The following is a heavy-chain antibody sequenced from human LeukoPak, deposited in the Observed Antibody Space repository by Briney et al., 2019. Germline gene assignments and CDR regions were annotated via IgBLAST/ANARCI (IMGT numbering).Heavy chain of an antibody. J-gene: IGHJ1*01. CDR3: ARGQAPEGGGDCPR. Sequence: SETLSLTCTVSGGSFSSYYWSWIRQPPGKGLEWIGYIYYTGSTTYSPSLKSRVTISVDTSKNQFSLKLSSVTAADTAVYYCARGQAPEGGGDCPRWGQGTLVTVSS. CDR2: IYYTGST. D-gene: IGHD2-21*02. V-gene: IGHV4-59*12. CDR1: GGSFSSYY.